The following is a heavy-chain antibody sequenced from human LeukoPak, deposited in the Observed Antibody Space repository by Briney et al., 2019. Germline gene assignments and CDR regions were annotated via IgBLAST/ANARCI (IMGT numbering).Heavy chain of an antibody. J-gene: IGHJ4*02. CDR2: IRGSGGST. CDR1: GFTFSSYA. V-gene: IGHV3-23*01. Sequence: GGSLRLSCAASGFTFSSYAMSWVRQAPGKGLEWVSAIRGSGGSTYYADSVKGRFTISRDNSKNTLYLQMNSLRAEDTAVYYCAKSSGGIQLWYESFDYWGQGTLVTVSS. CDR3: AKSSGGIQLWYESFDY. D-gene: IGHD5-18*01.